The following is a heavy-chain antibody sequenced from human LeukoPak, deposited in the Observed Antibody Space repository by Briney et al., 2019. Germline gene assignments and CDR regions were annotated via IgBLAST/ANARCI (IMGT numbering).Heavy chain of an antibody. CDR1: GGSFSGYY. CDR3: AGGRSDNYYMDV. V-gene: IGHV4-34*01. J-gene: IGHJ6*03. Sequence: SETLSLTCAVYGGSFSGYYWSWIRQPPGKGLEWIGEINHSGSTNYNPSLKSRVTISVDTSKNQFSLKLSSVTAADTAVYYCAGGRSDNYYMDVWGKGTTVTVSS. CDR2: INHSGST. D-gene: IGHD1-26*01.